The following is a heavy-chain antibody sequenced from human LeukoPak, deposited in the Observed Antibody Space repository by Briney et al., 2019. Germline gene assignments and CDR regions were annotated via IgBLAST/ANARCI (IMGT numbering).Heavy chain of an antibody. V-gene: IGHV3-23*01. Sequence: GSLRLSCAASGFTFSSYAMTWVRQAPGKGLEWVSGISGCGGSTYYANSVKGRFTISRDNSKNTLYLQMNSLRAEDTAVYYCAKGSSSWYHYYFDYWGQGTLVTVSS. CDR3: AKGSSSWYHYYFDY. CDR1: GFTFSSYA. CDR2: ISGCGGST. J-gene: IGHJ4*02. D-gene: IGHD6-13*01.